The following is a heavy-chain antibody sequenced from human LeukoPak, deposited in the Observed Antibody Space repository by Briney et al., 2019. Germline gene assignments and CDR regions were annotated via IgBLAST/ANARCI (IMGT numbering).Heavy chain of an antibody. Sequence: PSETLSLTCAVYGGSFSGYYWSWIRQPPGKGLEWIGEVAHSGSTNYNPSLKSRVTISVDTSKIQFSLNLTSVTAADTAVYYCARGLRGYGGDLWGQGTLVTVSS. V-gene: IGHV4-34*01. CDR3: ARGLRGYGGDL. CDR1: GGSFSGYY. J-gene: IGHJ5*02. CDR2: VAHSGST. D-gene: IGHD2-15*01.